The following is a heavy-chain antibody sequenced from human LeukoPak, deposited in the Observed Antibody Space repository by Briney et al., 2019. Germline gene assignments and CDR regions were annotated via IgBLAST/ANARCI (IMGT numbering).Heavy chain of an antibody. CDR3: AKGSHSFDY. CDR2: IGESGSST. V-gene: IGHV3-23*01. J-gene: IGHJ4*02. CDR1: GFTFNYAW. Sequence: GGSLRLSCAASGFTFNYAWMSWVRQVPGKGLEWVSCIGESGSSTYYADSVKGRFTISRDNSKNTLYLQMNSLRAEDTALYYCAKGSHSFDYWGQGTLVIVSS.